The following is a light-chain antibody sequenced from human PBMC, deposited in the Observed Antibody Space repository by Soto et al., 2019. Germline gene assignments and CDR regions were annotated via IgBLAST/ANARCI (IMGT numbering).Light chain of an antibody. CDR1: KSVSSGF. V-gene: IGKV3-20*01. J-gene: IGKJ1*01. CDR2: GTS. CDR3: QQCGSSPWT. Sequence: ETVLTQSTGTLSLSPGERATLSCRASKSVSSGFLAWYQQKPGQAPRLLIYGTSSRATGIPDRFSGRGSGPDFTLTISSLEPEDSAVYYCQQCGSSPWTFGQGTKVEI.